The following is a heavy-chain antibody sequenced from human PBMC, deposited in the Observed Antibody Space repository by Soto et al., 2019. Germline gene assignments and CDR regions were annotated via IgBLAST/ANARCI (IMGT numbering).Heavy chain of an antibody. V-gene: IGHV3-66*01. CDR1: GVTASSKY. Sequence: PGGSLRLSCVASGVTASSKYMSWVRQAPGKGLEWVSEIYGDGRTWYTDSVKGRFTISRDNSKNTIYLQMNSLRGEATAVYFCAKYDTYGRDLTAFDLWGQGTMVPVSS. D-gene: IGHD3-9*01. J-gene: IGHJ3*01. CDR3: AKYDTYGRDLTAFDL. CDR2: IYGDGRT.